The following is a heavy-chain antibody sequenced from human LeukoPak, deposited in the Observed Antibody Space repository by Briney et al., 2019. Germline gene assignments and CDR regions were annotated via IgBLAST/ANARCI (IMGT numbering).Heavy chain of an antibody. CDR3: ARGYCSSTSCYRGFDP. CDR1: GGTFSSYA. CDR2: IIPIFGTA. V-gene: IGHV1-69*06. Sequence: ASVKVSCKASGGTFSSYAISWVRQAPGQGLEWMGGIIPIFGTANYAQEFQGRVTITADKSTSTAYMELSSLRSEDTAVYYCARGYCSSTSCYRGFDPWGQGTLVTVSS. D-gene: IGHD2-2*01. J-gene: IGHJ5*02.